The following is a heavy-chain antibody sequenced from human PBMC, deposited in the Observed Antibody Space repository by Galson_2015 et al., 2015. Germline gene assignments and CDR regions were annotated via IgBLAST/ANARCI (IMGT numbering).Heavy chain of an antibody. D-gene: IGHD2-2*01. V-gene: IGHV3-23*01. CDR2: ISESGGTT. CDR3: AKEYQHES. CDR1: GFTLNNYA. Sequence: ALRLSCAAFGFTLNNYAMNWVRQAPGKGLEWVSVISESGGTTSYADSVKGRFTISRDSSRNTVYLQMNSLRAEDTAMYYWAKEYQHESWGQGTMVSVSS. J-gene: IGHJ5*02.